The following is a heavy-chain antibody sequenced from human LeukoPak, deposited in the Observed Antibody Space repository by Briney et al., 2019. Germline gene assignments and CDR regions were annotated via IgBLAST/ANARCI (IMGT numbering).Heavy chain of an antibody. CDR2: IYYSGST. J-gene: IGHJ4*02. Sequence: SETLSLTCTVSGGSISSSSYYWGWIRQRPGKGVEWIGSIYYSGSTYYNPSLKSRVTISVDTSKNQFSLKLSSVTAADTAVYYCARLSRAVVVIATICDYWGQGTLVTVSS. D-gene: IGHD2-21*01. CDR3: ARLSRAVVVIATICDY. V-gene: IGHV4-39*01. CDR1: GGSISSSSYY.